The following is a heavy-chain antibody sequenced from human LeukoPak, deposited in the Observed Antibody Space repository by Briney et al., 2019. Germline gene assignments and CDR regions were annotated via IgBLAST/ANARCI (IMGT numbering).Heavy chain of an antibody. J-gene: IGHJ4*02. D-gene: IGHD5-24*01. Sequence: SETLSLTCTVSSGSITSSSYYWGWIPQPPGKGLQWIGSFYYSGSTYYNPSLKSRVTIYVDTSKNQFSLKLSSVTAADTAVYYCARGRRDGYNLEYFDKWGQGTLVTVSS. CDR2: FYYSGST. CDR3: ARGRRDGYNLEYFDK. V-gene: IGHV4-39*01. CDR1: SGSITSSSYY.